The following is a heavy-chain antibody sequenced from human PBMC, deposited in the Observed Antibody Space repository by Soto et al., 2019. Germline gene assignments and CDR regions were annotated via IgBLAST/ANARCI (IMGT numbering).Heavy chain of an antibody. J-gene: IGHJ5*02. CDR2: IYYSGNT. V-gene: IGHV4-39*01. CDR1: GGSISSSNYY. Sequence: PSETLSLTCTVSGGSISSSNYYWGWIRQPPGKGLEWIGSIYYSGNTYYSPSLTSRVTISVDTSNNQFSLKLDSVTAADTAVYYCARGVELWLRGWFDPWGQGTLVTVSS. CDR3: ARGVELWLRGWFDP. D-gene: IGHD5-18*01.